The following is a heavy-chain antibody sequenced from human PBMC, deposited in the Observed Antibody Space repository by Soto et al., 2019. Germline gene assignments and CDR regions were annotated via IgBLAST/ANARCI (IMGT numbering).Heavy chain of an antibody. J-gene: IGHJ3*02. D-gene: IGHD6-19*01. CDR1: GASISNDNW. Sequence: GTLSLTCDVSGASISNDNWWSWVRQPPGKGLEWIGEIYHSGSTNYNPSLKSRVTISVDKSKNQFSLKLSSVTAADTAVYYCAKDLGIAVSARRAFDIWGQGTMVTVSS. CDR2: IYHSGST. CDR3: AKDLGIAVSARRAFDI. V-gene: IGHV4-4*02.